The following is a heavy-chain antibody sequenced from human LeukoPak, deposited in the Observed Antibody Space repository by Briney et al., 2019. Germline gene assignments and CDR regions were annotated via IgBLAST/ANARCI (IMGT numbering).Heavy chain of an antibody. Sequence: ASVKVSCKPSGYTLTGYYMHWVRQAPGQGLEWMGWINPNSGGTNYAQKFQGRVTMNRDTSISTAYMELSRLRSDDTAVYYCARDYPYGSGSYYVDPWGQGTLVTVFS. CDR2: INPNSGGT. CDR3: ARDYPYGSGSYYVDP. J-gene: IGHJ5*02. D-gene: IGHD3-10*01. V-gene: IGHV1-2*02. CDR1: GYTLTGYY.